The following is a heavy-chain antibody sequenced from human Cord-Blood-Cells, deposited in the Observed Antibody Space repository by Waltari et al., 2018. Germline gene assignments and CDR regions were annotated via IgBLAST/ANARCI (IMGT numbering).Heavy chain of an antibody. CDR3: AKLGGVGATFLDAFDI. CDR2: ISGSGGST. CDR1: GFTFSSYA. J-gene: IGHJ3*02. Sequence: EVQLVESGGGLVQPGGSLRLSCAASGFTFSSYAMSWVRQAPGNGLEWVSAISGSGGSTYYADTVKGRFTISRDNSKNTLYLQMNSLGAEDTAVYYCAKLGGVGATFLDAFDIWGQGTMVTVSS. V-gene: IGHV3-23*04. D-gene: IGHD1-26*01.